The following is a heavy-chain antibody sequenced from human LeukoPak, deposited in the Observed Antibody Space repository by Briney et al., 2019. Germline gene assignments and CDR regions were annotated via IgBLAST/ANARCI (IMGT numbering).Heavy chain of an antibody. CDR3: ARDRSRVSDY. CDR2: ISSDSTYI. J-gene: IGHJ4*02. V-gene: IGHV3-21*01. CDR1: GGSISSYY. Sequence: PSETLSLTCTVSGGSISSYYWSWIRQPPGKGLEWVSAISSDSTYIYYADSLRGRFTISRDNAKNSLYLQMNSLRAEDTAIYYCARDRSRVSDYWGQGTLVTVSS.